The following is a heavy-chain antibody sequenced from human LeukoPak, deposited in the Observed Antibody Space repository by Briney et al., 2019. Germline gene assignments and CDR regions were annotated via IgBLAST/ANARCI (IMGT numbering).Heavy chain of an antibody. J-gene: IGHJ4*02. Sequence: ASVKVSCKASGYTFTAYYMHWVRQAPGQGLEWMGWINLNSGGTNYAQKFQGRVTMTRDTSISAAYMELSRLGSDDTAVYYCARVAGGDWYYFDLWGQGTLVTVSS. CDR3: ARVAGGDWYYFDL. CDR1: GYTFTAYY. V-gene: IGHV1-2*02. D-gene: IGHD2-21*02. CDR2: INLNSGGT.